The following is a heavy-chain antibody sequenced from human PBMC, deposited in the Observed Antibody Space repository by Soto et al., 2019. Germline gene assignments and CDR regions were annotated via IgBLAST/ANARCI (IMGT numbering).Heavy chain of an antibody. CDR2: INHSGST. CDR1: GGSFSGYY. CDR3: ARVHYDFGSGPHYYYYMDV. Sequence: PSETLSLTCAVYGGSFSGYYWSWIRQPPGKGLEWIGEINHSGSTNYNPSLKSRVTRSVDTSKNQFSLKLSSVTAADTAVYYCARVHYDFGSGPHYYYYMDVWGKGTTVTVSS. V-gene: IGHV4-34*01. J-gene: IGHJ6*03. D-gene: IGHD3-3*01.